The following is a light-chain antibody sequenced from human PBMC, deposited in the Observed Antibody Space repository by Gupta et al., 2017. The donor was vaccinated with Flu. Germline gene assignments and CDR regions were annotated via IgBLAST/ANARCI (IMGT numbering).Light chain of an antibody. J-gene: IGKJ1*01. Sequence: ISCRSSQSLVYSDGNIYLHWFQQRPGQSPRRLIYQVSHRESGVPDRFSGSGSGTDFTLKISSVEAEDVGVYYCMQGSRWPWAFGQGTKVEIK. V-gene: IGKV2-30*01. CDR1: QSLVYSDGNIY. CDR2: QVS. CDR3: MQGSRWPWA.